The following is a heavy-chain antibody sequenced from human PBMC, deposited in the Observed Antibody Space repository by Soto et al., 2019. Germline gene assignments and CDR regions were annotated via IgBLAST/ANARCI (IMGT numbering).Heavy chain of an antibody. CDR1: GGSFSGYY. D-gene: IGHD3-3*01. Sequence: SETLSLTCAVYGGSFSGYYWSWIRQPPGKGLEWIGEINHSGSTNYNPSLKSRVTISVDTSKNQFSLKLSSVTAADTAVYYCARGPLGFGVAIRIRDGPFDPWGQGTLVTVSS. CDR2: INHSGST. V-gene: IGHV4-34*01. CDR3: ARGPLGFGVAIRIRDGPFDP. J-gene: IGHJ5*02.